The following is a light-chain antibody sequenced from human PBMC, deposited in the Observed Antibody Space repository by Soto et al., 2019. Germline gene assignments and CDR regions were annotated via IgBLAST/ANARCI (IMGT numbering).Light chain of an antibody. J-gene: IGKJ4*01. V-gene: IGKV3-11*01. CDR2: DAS. CDR3: QQRRNWPLT. Sequence: EIVLTQSPATLSLSPGERASLSCRASQSISSYLVWYQQRPGQAPRLLIYDASNRATDIPARFSGSGSGTDFNLSISGVEPEDCAVYYCQQRRNWPLTFGGGTKVEIK. CDR1: QSISSY.